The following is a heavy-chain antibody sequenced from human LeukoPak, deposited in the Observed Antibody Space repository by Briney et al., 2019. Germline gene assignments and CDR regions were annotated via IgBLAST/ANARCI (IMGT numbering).Heavy chain of an antibody. V-gene: IGHV4-59*12. CDR2: IYYSGST. J-gene: IGHJ1*01. D-gene: IGHD3-9*01. CDR1: GGSISNYY. Sequence: SETLSLTCTVSGGSISNYYWSWVRQPPGKGLEWIGYIYYSGSTFYNPSLKSRIIISLDTSKNQFSLQLSSVTAADTAVYYCARDHSDILTGYPAGYSRHWGQGTLVTVSS. CDR3: ARDHSDILTGYPAGYSRH.